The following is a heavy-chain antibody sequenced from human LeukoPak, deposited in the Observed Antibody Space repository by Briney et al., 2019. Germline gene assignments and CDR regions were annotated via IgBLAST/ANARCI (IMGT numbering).Heavy chain of an antibody. D-gene: IGHD2-21*02. J-gene: IGHJ4*02. Sequence: GGSLRLSCAASGFTFSSYWMSWVRQAPGKGLEWVANIKQDGSEKYYVDSVKGRFTISRDNAKNSLYLQMNSLRAEDTAVYYCAREIVVVVTAHLSDYWGQGTLVTVSS. V-gene: IGHV3-7*01. CDR2: IKQDGSEK. CDR1: GFTFSSYW. CDR3: AREIVVVVTAHLSDY.